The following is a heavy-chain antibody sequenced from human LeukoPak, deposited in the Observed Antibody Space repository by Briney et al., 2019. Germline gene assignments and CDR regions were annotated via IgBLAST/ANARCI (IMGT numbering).Heavy chain of an antibody. V-gene: IGHV3-7*01. CDR3: ARSNPNRNALDL. J-gene: IGHJ3*01. Sequence: PGGSLRVSCAAPGFTLNSYLMSWVRQAPGRGLEWVANIKIDGSEESYLDSVKGRFTVSGDNAKNSLFLQMNSLRGEDTAVYYCARSNPNRNALDLWGQGTMVTISS. D-gene: IGHD1-14*01. CDR1: GFTLNSYL. CDR2: IKIDGSEE.